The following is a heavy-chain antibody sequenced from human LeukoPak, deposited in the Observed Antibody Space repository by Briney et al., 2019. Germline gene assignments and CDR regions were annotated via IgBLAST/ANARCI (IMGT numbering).Heavy chain of an antibody. J-gene: IGHJ6*03. V-gene: IGHV1-69*13. CDR3: AAGSQGPHEFYYYYYYMDV. D-gene: IGHD3-10*01. Sequence: ASVKVSCKASVGTFSSYAISWVRQAPGQGLERMGGIIPIFGTANYAQKFQGRVTITADESTSTAYKELSSLRSEDTAVYYCAAGSQGPHEFYYYYYYMDVWGKGTTVTVSS. CDR2: IIPIFGTA. CDR1: VGTFSSYA.